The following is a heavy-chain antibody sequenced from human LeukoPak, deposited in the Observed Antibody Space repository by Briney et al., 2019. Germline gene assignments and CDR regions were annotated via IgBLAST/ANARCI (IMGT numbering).Heavy chain of an antibody. CDR3: VRVVSGGSQAY. Sequence: GGSLRLSCAASGFTFSSYAMSWVRQAPGKGLEWVSAISGSGGSTYYADSVKGRFTISRDNAKNSAYLQMNSLRAEDSAIYYCVRVVSGGSQAYWGRGTLVTVSS. J-gene: IGHJ4*01. CDR2: ISGSGGST. CDR1: GFTFSSYA. V-gene: IGHV3-23*01. D-gene: IGHD2-8*02.